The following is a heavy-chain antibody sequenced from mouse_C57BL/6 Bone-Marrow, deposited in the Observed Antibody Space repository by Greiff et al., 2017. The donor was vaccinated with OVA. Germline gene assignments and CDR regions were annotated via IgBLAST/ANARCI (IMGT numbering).Heavy chain of an antibody. Sequence: EVQLQQSGPELVKPGASVKISCKASGYTFTDYYMNWVKQSHGKSLEWIGDINPNNGGTSYNQKFKGKATLTVDKSSSTAYMELRSLTSEDSAVYYCARDGDYDDYFDYWGQGTTLTVSS. V-gene: IGHV1-26*01. CDR2: INPNNGGT. CDR1: GYTFTDYY. J-gene: IGHJ2*01. D-gene: IGHD2-4*01. CDR3: ARDGDYDDYFDY.